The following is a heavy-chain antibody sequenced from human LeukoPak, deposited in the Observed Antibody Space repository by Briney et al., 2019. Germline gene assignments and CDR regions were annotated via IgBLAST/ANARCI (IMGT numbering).Heavy chain of an antibody. CDR3: ARLYDNNWFDP. J-gene: IGHJ5*02. CDR1: GYSFTSYW. CDR2: IYPGDSDT. D-gene: IGHD3-9*01. V-gene: IGHV5-51*01. Sequence: GESLKISCKGSGYSFTSYWIGWVRQMPGKGLEWMGIIYPGDSDTRYSPSFQGQVTISADKSISTAYLQWSRLRASDTAMYYCARLYDNNWFDPWGQGTLVTVSS.